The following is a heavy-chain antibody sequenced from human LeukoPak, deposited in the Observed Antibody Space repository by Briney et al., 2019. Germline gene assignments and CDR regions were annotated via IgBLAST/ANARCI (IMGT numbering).Heavy chain of an antibody. J-gene: IGHJ5*02. V-gene: IGHV3-74*01. CDR2: INSDGSST. CDR3: AGVPKYFNWFDA. Sequence: GGSLRLSCAASGFTFSSYWMHWVRQAPGKGLVWVSRINSDGSSTSYADSVKGRFTISRDNAKNTLYLQLNSVRAEDTAVYYCAGVPKYFNWFDAWGQGALVTVSS. D-gene: IGHD2/OR15-2a*01. CDR1: GFTFSSYW.